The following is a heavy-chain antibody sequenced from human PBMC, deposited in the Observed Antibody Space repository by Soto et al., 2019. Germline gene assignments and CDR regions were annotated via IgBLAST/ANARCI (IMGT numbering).Heavy chain of an antibody. D-gene: IGHD6-19*01. Sequence: QLQLQESGPGLVKPSETLSLTCTVSGGSISSSSYYWGWIRQPPGKGLEWIGSIYYSGSTYYNPSLKSRVTISVDTSKNQFSLKLSSVTAADTAVYYCASSGWSRGGSGSTDYWGQGTLVTVSS. CDR3: ASSGWSRGGSGSTDY. V-gene: IGHV4-39*01. CDR1: GGSISSSSYY. CDR2: IYYSGST. J-gene: IGHJ4*02.